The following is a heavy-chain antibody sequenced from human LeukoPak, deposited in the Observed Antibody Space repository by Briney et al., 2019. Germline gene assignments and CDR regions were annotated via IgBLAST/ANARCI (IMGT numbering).Heavy chain of an antibody. V-gene: IGHV4-34*01. CDR3: ARELGYCTGGNCYGGVFHY. CDR2: INHSGST. Sequence: SETLSLICAVNGGSFSVYYWSWIRQPPGKGLEGIGEINHSGSTTYNPSLKRRATISVDTSKNQLSLKLSSVTAADTAVYYCARELGYCTGGNCYGGVFHYWGQGTLVTVSS. J-gene: IGHJ4*02. D-gene: IGHD2-15*01. CDR1: GGSFSVYY.